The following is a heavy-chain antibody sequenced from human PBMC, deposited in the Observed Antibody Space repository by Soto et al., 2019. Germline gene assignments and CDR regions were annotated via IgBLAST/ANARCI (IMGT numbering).Heavy chain of an antibody. J-gene: IGHJ3*02. V-gene: IGHV1-69*13. Sequence: SVKVSCKVSGGTFSSYAISWVRQAPGQGLEWMGGIIPIFGTANYAQKFQGRVTITADESTSTAYMELSSLRSEDTAVYYCARDYDSSGYGAFDIWGQGTMVTVSS. D-gene: IGHD3-22*01. CDR1: GGTFSSYA. CDR2: IIPIFGTA. CDR3: ARDYDSSGYGAFDI.